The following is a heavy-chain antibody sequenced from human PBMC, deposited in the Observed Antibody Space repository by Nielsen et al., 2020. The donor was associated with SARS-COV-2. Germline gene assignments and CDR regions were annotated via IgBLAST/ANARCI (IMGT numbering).Heavy chain of an antibody. CDR2: ISYDGSNK. CDR3: AKDALMVIFDY. J-gene: IGHJ4*02. V-gene: IGHV3-30*18. CDR1: GFTFSSYG. D-gene: IGHD3-10*01. Sequence: GGSLRLSCAASGFTFSSYGMHWVRQAPGKGLEWVAVISYDGSNKYYADSVKGRFTISRDNSKNTLYLQMNSLRAEDTAVYYCAKDALMVIFDYWGQGTLVTVSS.